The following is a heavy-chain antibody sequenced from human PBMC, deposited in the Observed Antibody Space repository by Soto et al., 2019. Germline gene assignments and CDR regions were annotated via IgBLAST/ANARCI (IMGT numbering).Heavy chain of an antibody. CDR1: GYTFTSHN. CDR3: PRRMASSKSYYSMEA. CDR2: MNPNSGNA. V-gene: IGHV1-8*01. J-gene: IGHJ6*03. Sequence: QVQLEQSGAEVKKPGASVKVSCKASGYTFTSHNIVWVRQASGQELEWVGGMNPNSGNADYARKFQARVPMTRAPPISPANMELSSWTSEATAAYYCPRRMASSKSYYSMEAWGKGTTVTVS. D-gene: IGHD6-6*01.